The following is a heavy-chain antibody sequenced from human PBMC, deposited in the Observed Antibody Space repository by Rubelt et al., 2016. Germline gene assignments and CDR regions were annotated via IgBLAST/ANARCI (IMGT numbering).Heavy chain of an antibody. V-gene: IGHV4-59*08. CDR3: ARHFYSGTSSWDS. D-gene: IGHD2-2*01. CDR2: IYSTGRT. J-gene: IGHJ4*02. Sequence: QVQLQESGPGLVKPSETLSLTCTVSGDSISSYYWSWIRQPPGKGLEWIGYIYSTGRTNYNPSLKSRVTISVETSNNQFSLRLGAVTAADTAVYYCARHFYSGTSSWDSWGQGTLVTVSS. CDR1: GDSISSYY.